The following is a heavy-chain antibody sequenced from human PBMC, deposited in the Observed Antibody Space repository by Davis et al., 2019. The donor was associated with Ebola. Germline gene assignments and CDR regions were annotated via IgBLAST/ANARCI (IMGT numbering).Heavy chain of an antibody. CDR3: ARPVRESGIRLLGY. J-gene: IGHJ4*02. CDR2: ISSSSSYI. Sequence: GESLKISCAASGFTFSSYSMNWVRQAPGKGLEWVSSISSSSSYIYYADSVKGRFTISRDNAKNSLYLQMNSLRAEDTAVYYCARPVRESGIRLLGYWGQGTLVTVSS. D-gene: IGHD2/OR15-2a*01. V-gene: IGHV3-21*01. CDR1: GFTFSSYS.